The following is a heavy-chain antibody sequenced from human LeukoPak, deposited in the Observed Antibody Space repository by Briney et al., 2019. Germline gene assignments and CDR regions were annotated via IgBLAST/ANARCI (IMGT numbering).Heavy chain of an antibody. V-gene: IGHV1-2*02. J-gene: IGHJ5*02. Sequence: ASVKVSCKASGYTFTGYYMHWVRQAPGQGLEWMGWINPNSGGTNHAQKFQGRVTMTRDTSISTAYMELSRLRSDDTAVYYCAREGSSGWYGVWGNWFDPWGQGTLVTVSS. D-gene: IGHD6-19*01. CDR1: GYTFTGYY. CDR2: INPNSGGT. CDR3: AREGSSGWYGVWGNWFDP.